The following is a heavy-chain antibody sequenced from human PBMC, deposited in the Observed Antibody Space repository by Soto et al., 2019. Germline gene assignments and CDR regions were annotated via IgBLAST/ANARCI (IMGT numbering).Heavy chain of an antibody. D-gene: IGHD6-19*01. V-gene: IGHV1-69*12. J-gene: IGHJ4*02. Sequence: QVQLVQSGAEVKKPGSSVKVSCRASGGTFSNYPISWVRQAPGQGLEWMGRIIPIFGTANYAQKFQGRVTITADASTGTAYMELSSLRSEATAVYYCARVITLGYSSLSPVLPPDNWGQGTLVTVSS. CDR1: GGTFSNYP. CDR2: IIPIFGTA. CDR3: ARVITLGYSSLSPVLPPDN.